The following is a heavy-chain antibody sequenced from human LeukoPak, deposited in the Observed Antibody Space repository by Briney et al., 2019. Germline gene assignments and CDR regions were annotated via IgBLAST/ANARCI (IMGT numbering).Heavy chain of an antibody. CDR2: IYTSGTT. D-gene: IGHD3-10*01. CDR1: GGSFSTYY. J-gene: IGHJ5*02. Sequence: SETLSLTCTVSGGSFSTYYWSWIRQPAGKGLEWIGHIYTSGTTNYNPSLKSRVTMSIDTSKNQFSLKLSSVTAADTAVYYCARIYGSGSSWFDPWGQGTLVTVSS. CDR3: ARIYGSGSSWFDP. V-gene: IGHV4-4*07.